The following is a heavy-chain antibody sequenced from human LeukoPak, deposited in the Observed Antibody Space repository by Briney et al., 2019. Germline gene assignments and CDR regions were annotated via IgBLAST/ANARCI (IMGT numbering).Heavy chain of an antibody. CDR3: AREDRRAWPSPLDY. CDR2: IIHSGVT. Sequence: SETLSLTCAVSGGSFSGYNWSGVPQPPGKGLWWMGEIIHSGVTNYTPSLPSRATISVAASMNKFSLNCSSVTAAHTAVSYCAREDRRAWPSPLDYWGQGTLVTVSS. V-gene: IGHV4-34*12. D-gene: IGHD2-15*01. CDR1: GGSFSGYN. J-gene: IGHJ4*02.